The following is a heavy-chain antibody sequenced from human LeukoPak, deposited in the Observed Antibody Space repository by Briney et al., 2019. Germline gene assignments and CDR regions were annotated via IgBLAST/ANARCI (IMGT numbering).Heavy chain of an antibody. CDR3: ARSIRLDAFDI. CDR2: ISSSSSYI. V-gene: IGHV3-21*01. Sequence: GGSLRLSCAASGFTFGSYSMNWVRQAPGKGLEWVSSISSSSSYIYYADSVKGRFTISRDNAQNSLYLQMNSLRAEDTAVYYCARSIRLDAFDIWGQGTMITVSS. CDR1: GFTFGSYS. D-gene: IGHD3-3*02. J-gene: IGHJ3*02.